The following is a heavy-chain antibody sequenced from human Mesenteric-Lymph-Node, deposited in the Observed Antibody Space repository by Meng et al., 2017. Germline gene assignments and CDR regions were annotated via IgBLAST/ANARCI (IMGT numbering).Heavy chain of an antibody. J-gene: IGHJ5*02. CDR2: IIPADSDT. CDR1: GYSFSNSW. Sequence: GESLKISCKDFGYSFSNSWIGWVRQMPGKGLEWMGMIIPADSDTRYSPSFQGQATMSADKSISTAYLQWSSLRASDTAMYYCARQRYTSGWSWGQGTLVTVSS. V-gene: IGHV5-51*01. CDR3: ARQRYTSGWS. D-gene: IGHD2-15*01.